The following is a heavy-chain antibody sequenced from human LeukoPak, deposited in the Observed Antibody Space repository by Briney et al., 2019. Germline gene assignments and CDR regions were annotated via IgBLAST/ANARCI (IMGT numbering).Heavy chain of an antibody. CDR2: ISSSSSYI. CDR3: ARDLRLRDCSSTSCYQRS. V-gene: IGHV3-21*01. Sequence: GGSLRLSCAASGFTFSSYSMNWVRQAPGKGLEWVSSISSSSSYIYYADSVKGRFTISRDNAKNSLYLQMNSLRAEDTAVYYCARDLRLRDCSSTSCYQRSWGQGTLVTVSS. CDR1: GFTFSSYS. J-gene: IGHJ5*02. D-gene: IGHD2-2*01.